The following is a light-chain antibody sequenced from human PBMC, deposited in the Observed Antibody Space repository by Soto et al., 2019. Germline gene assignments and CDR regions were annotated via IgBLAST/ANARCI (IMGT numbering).Light chain of an antibody. V-gene: IGLV1-40*01. J-gene: IGLJ2*01. Sequence: QSVLTQPPSVSGAPGQRVTISCTGSSSNIGAGYDVHWYQQLPGTAPKLLIYGNSNRPSGVPDRFSGSKSGTSVSLAITGLQAEDEADYYCQSYDSSLSGSGVVFGGGTKVTVL. CDR2: GNS. CDR1: SSNIGAGYD. CDR3: QSYDSSLSGSGVV.